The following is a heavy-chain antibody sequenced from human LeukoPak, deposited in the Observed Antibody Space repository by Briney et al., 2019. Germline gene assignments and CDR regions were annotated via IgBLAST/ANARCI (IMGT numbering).Heavy chain of an antibody. CDR2: IHYSGRP. J-gene: IGHJ6*02. Sequence: PSETLSLTCTISGGSISGHYWTRIRQPPGKGLEWIGQIHYSGRPDYNPSPKSRVTISVDTSKNQLSLKVTSVTGADTAVYYCARFGVDYDMDVWGQGTTVTVSS. V-gene: IGHV4-59*11. D-gene: IGHD3-16*01. CDR1: GGSISGHY. CDR3: ARFGVDYDMDV.